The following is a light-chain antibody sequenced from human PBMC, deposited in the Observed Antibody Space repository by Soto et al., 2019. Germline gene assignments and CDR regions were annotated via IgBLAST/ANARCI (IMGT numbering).Light chain of an antibody. Sequence: QCVLTQPPSVSGAPGQRVTISCTGSSSNIGAGFDVHWYQQLPGTAPKLLIYDNSNRPSGVPDRFSGSKSGTSASLAITGLQAEDEADYYCQSYDSSLTGSVLGGGTKLTVL. CDR3: QSYDSSLTGSV. CDR1: SSNIGAGFD. V-gene: IGLV1-40*01. CDR2: DNS. J-gene: IGLJ2*01.